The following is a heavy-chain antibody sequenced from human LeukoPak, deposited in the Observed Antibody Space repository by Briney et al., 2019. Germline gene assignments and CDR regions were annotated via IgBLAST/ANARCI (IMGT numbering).Heavy chain of an antibody. V-gene: IGHV3-23*01. CDR3: AKTRPLDSSSWSHGDY. D-gene: IGHD6-13*01. CDR2: ISGSGDST. J-gene: IGHJ4*02. Sequence: GGSLRLSCAASGFTFSSYAMSWVRQAPEKGLEWVSAISGSGDSTYYGDSVKGRFTISRDNSKNTLYLQMNSLRAEDTAVYYCAKTRPLDSSSWSHGDYWGQGTLVTVSS. CDR1: GFTFSSYA.